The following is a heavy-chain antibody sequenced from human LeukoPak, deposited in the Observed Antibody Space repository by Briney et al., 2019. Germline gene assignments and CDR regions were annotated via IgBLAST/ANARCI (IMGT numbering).Heavy chain of an antibody. V-gene: IGHV3-23*01. CDR1: GFTFSSYA. Sequence: PGGSLRLSCAASGFTFSSYAMSWVRQAPGKGLEWVSGISDSGGNTYHADSVKGRFTISRGNSKNTLYVQMNSLRVEDTAVYYCATETGDSPDYWGQGTLVTVSS. J-gene: IGHJ4*02. CDR2: ISDSGGNT. D-gene: IGHD2-21*01. CDR3: ATETGDSPDY.